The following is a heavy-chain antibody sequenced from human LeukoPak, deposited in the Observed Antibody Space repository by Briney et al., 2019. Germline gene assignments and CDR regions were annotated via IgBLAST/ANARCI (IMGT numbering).Heavy chain of an antibody. V-gene: IGHV3-21*01. J-gene: IGHJ6*03. CDR3: AKEAYYYGSGSYSRYYMDV. CDR2: ISSSSSYI. D-gene: IGHD3-10*01. CDR1: GFTFSSYN. Sequence: GGSLRLSCAASGFTFSSYNMNWVRQAPGKGLEWVSSISSSSSYIYYADSVKGRFTISRDNAKNSLYLQMNSLRAEDTAVYYCAKEAYYYGSGSYSRYYMDVWGQGTTVTISS.